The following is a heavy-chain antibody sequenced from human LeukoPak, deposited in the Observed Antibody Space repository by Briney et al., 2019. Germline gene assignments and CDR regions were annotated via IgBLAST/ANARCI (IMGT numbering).Heavy chain of an antibody. CDR3: AGSMIRDNYYYYMDV. V-gene: IGHV4-4*07. D-gene: IGHD3-10*01. Sequence: SETLSLTCTVSGGSIRSYYWNWIPQPASKRLEWIGRVYTIGTNYHPSLKSRVTMSVDTSKKQISLKLSSVTAADTAVYYCAGSMIRDNYYYYMDVWGKGSTVTVSS. CDR1: GGSIRSYY. J-gene: IGHJ6*03. CDR2: VYTIGT.